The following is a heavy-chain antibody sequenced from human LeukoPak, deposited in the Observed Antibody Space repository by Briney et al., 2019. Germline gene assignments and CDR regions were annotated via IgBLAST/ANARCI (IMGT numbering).Heavy chain of an antibody. V-gene: IGHV4-34*01. D-gene: IGHD5-24*01. CDR1: GGSFSGYY. Sequence: NPSETLSLTCAVYGGSFSGYYWSWIRQPPGKGLEWIGEINHSGSTNYNPSLKSRVTISVDTSKNQFSLKLSSVTAADTAVYYCARARARWLQLDAFDIWGQGTMDTVSS. J-gene: IGHJ3*02. CDR3: ARARARWLQLDAFDI. CDR2: INHSGST.